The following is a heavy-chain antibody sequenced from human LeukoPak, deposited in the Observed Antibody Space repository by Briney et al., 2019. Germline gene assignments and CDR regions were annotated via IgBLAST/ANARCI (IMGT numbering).Heavy chain of an antibody. V-gene: IGHV1-8*02. Sequence: ASVKVSCKASGYTFTSYAMNWVRQATGQGLEWMGWMSPNSGNTGYAQKFQGRITMTKSTSISTAYMELSDLESEDTAVYYCARTPPDYGIDYWGQGTLVTVSS. D-gene: IGHD4-17*01. J-gene: IGHJ4*02. CDR3: ARTPPDYGIDY. CDR2: MSPNSGNT. CDR1: GYTFTSYA.